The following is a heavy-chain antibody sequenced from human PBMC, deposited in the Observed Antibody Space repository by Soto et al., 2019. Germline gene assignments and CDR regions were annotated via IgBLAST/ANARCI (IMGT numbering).Heavy chain of an antibody. J-gene: IGHJ4*01. Sequence: SETLSLTCTVSGGSISSGDYYWSWIRQPPGKGLEWIGYIYYSGSTYYNPSLKSRVTISVDTSKNQFSLKLSSVTAADTAVYYCARTTPRSRKKDCYDNSGYYGDYWGQGTLVTVSS. CDR1: GGSISSGDYY. CDR2: IYYSGST. CDR3: ARTTPRSRKKDCYDNSGYYGDY. V-gene: IGHV4-30-4*01. D-gene: IGHD3-22*01.